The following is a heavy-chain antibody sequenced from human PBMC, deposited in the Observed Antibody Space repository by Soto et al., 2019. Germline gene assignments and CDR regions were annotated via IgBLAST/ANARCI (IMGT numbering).Heavy chain of an antibody. CDR3: AKGAVAGTPTSYYYYGMDV. J-gene: IGHJ6*02. CDR1: GGTFRTYA. V-gene: IGHV1-69*12. D-gene: IGHD6-19*01. Sequence: QVQLLQSGAEVKKPGSSVRVSCEASGGTFRTYAISWVRQAPGQGLEWMGEIIPIFGKVNYAQKFQGRVTITADESTTNVYMDPRSLTSEATAVYYGAKGAVAGTPTSYYYYGMDVWGQGTTVTVS. CDR2: IIPIFGKV.